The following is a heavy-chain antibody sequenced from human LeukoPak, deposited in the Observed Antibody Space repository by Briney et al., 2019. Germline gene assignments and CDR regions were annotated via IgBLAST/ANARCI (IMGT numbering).Heavy chain of an antibody. CDR3: ARDGRAFDI. CDR1: GFTFSSYA. D-gene: IGHD1-1*01. Sequence: GGSLRLSCAASGFTFSSYAMHWVRQAPGKGLEWVAVISYDGSNKYYADSVKGRFTISRDNSKNTLYLQMNSLRAEDTAVYYCARDGRAFDIWGQGTMVTVSS. V-gene: IGHV3-30-3*01. CDR2: ISYDGSNK. J-gene: IGHJ3*02.